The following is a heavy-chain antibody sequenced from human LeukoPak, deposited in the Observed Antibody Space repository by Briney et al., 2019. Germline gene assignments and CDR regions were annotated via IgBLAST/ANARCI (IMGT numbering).Heavy chain of an antibody. CDR3: ARLLSDHPRGYYFDY. D-gene: IGHD2-2*01. Sequence: ASVKVSCKASGGTFSSYAISWVRQAPGQGLEWMGRITPILGIANYAQKFQGRVTITADKSTSTAYMELSSLRSEDTAVYYCARLLSDHPRGYYFDYWGQGTLVTVSS. CDR1: GGTFSSYA. V-gene: IGHV1-69*04. CDR2: ITPILGIA. J-gene: IGHJ4*02.